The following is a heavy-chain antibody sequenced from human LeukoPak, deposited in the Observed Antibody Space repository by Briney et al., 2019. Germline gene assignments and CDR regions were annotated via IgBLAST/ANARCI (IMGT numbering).Heavy chain of an antibody. CDR3: AKVGYGDLDR. CDR2: ITAGGSST. D-gene: IGHD4-17*01. J-gene: IGHJ4*02. V-gene: IGHV3-23*01. Sequence: GGSLRLSCAASGLTLSTYVMNWVRQAPGKGLEWVSGITAGGSSTHYADSVKGRFTISRDNPENTVYLQMSSLRVDDTATYFCAKVGYGDLDRWGQGVLVPVSS. CDR1: GLTLSTYV.